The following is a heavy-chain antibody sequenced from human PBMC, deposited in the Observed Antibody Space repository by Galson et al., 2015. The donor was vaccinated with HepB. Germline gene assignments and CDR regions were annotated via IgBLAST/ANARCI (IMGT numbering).Heavy chain of an antibody. J-gene: IGHJ4*02. V-gene: IGHV3-64D*06. Sequence: VRLSCAASGFTFSSYAMHWVRQAPGKGLEFVSAINSNGGSTYYADSVKGRFTISRDNSKNTLYLQMSSLRAEDTAVYYCVKASQSGWYRGLDYWGQGTLVTVSS. CDR1: GFTFSSYA. CDR3: VKASQSGWYRGLDY. D-gene: IGHD6-19*01. CDR2: INSNGGST.